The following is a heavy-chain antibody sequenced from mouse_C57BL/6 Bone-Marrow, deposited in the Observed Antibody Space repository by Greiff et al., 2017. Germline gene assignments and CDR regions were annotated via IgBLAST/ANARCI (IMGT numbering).Heavy chain of an antibody. CDR2: IYPRSGNT. CDR1: GYTFTSYG. CDR3: ARWRGYDYDEGLAY. J-gene: IGHJ3*01. V-gene: IGHV1-81*01. Sequence: QVQLQQSGAELARPGASVKLSCKASGYTFTSYGISWVKQRTGQGLEWIGEIYPRSGNTYYNEKFKGKATLTADKSSSTAYMELRSLTSEDSAVYFCARWRGYDYDEGLAYWGQGTLVTVSA. D-gene: IGHD2-4*01.